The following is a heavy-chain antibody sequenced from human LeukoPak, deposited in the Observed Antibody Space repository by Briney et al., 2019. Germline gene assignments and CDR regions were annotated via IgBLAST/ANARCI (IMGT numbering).Heavy chain of an antibody. J-gene: IGHJ6*02. D-gene: IGHD3-3*01. CDR1: GFSFSSHA. CDR3: AKDGGGSLEWLPPMDV. CDR2: ITGSGGST. Sequence: GGSVRLSCAASGFSFSSHAMGWVRQAPGKGLEWVSSITGSGGSTYYGDSVKGRFTISRDNSKNTLYLQMNSLRAEDTAVYYCAKDGGGSLEWLPPMDVWGQGTMVTVSS. V-gene: IGHV3-23*01.